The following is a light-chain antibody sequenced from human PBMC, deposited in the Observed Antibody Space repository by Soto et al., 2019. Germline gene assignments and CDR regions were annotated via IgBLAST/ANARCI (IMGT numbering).Light chain of an antibody. CDR3: QQYNNWPT. CDR2: GAT. Sequence: AIPLTQSPSSLSASVGDRVTITCRASRGIAKDLGWYQQKPGQAPKLLIFGATFLQSGVPSRFSGSGSGTDFTLTISSLQPEDFAVYFCQQYNNWPTFGQGTKVEIK. CDR1: RGIAKD. J-gene: IGKJ1*01. V-gene: IGKV1-6*01.